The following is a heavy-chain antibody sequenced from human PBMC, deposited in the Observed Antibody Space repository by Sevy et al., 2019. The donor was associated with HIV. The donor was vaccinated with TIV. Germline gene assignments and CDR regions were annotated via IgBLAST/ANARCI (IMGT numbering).Heavy chain of an antibody. Sequence: GGSLRLSCAASGFTFSSYSMNWVRQAPGKGLEWVSSISSSSSYIYYADSVKGRFTISRDNAKNSLYLQMNSLRAEDTAVYHCARDPRIAVAGTEFNDYWGQGTLVTVSS. J-gene: IGHJ4*02. V-gene: IGHV3-21*01. CDR3: ARDPRIAVAGTEFNDY. CDR2: ISSSSSYI. CDR1: GFTFSSYS. D-gene: IGHD6-19*01.